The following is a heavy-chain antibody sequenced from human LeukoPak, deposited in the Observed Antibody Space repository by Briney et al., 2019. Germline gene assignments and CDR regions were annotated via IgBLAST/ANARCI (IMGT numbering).Heavy chain of an antibody. J-gene: IGHJ4*02. V-gene: IGHV3-20*04. CDR1: GFTFDDYG. Sequence: AGGSLRLSCAASGFTFDDYGMSWVRQAPGKGLEWVSGINWNGGSTGYADSVKGRFTISRDNAKNSLYLQMNSLRAEDTAVYYCARVASSGWYLYFDYWGQGTLVTVSS. D-gene: IGHD6-19*01. CDR2: INWNGGST. CDR3: ARVASSGWYLYFDY.